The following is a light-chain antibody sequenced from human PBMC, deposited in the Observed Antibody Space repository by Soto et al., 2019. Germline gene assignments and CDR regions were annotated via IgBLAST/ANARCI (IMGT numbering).Light chain of an antibody. CDR3: QQYNNWPLT. J-gene: IGKJ4*01. V-gene: IGKV3-15*01. CDR1: QSVYSN. Sequence: EIVMTQSPVTLSVSPGEGVTLSCRASQSVYSNLAWYRQKPGQAPRLLIYDASARATDIPARFSGSGSGTDFTLTVSRLQSEDFAVYYWQQYNNWPLTFGGGTKVEIK. CDR2: DAS.